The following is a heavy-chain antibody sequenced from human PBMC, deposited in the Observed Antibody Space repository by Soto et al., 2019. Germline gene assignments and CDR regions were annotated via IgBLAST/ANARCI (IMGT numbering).Heavy chain of an antibody. V-gene: IGHV4-59*08. J-gene: IGHJ5*02. CDR3: ARLMSTGSIGP. CDR2: IYYTGDT. Sequence: QVQLQESGPGLVKPSETLSLTCTVSGDSINPYWWTWIRQPPGKGLEYIGYIYYTGDTNYNPSLKSRVTISVDTSKGQFSLNRASVTAADTAVYYCARLMSTGSIGPWGQGPLVTVSS. CDR1: GDSINPYW. D-gene: IGHD2-21*01.